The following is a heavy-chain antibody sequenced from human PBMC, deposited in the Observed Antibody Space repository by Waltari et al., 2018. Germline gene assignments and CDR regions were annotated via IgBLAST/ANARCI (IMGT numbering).Heavy chain of an antibody. Sequence: EVRLVESGGGLVQPGGSLRLSCAASGFTFRSYWMHWVRQAPGKGPRGVSGINEDGSSTAYGDSVKGRFTISRDNAKNTLYLQMNSLRAEDTALYYCTRPLSNGDYDFQHWGQGTLVTVSS. J-gene: IGHJ1*01. CDR3: TRPLSNGDYDFQH. V-gene: IGHV3-74*01. CDR1: GFTFRSYW. D-gene: IGHD4-17*01. CDR2: INEDGSST.